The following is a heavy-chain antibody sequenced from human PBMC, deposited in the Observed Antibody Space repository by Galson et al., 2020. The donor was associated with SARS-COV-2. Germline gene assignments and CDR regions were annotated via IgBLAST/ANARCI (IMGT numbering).Heavy chain of an antibody. CDR3: LSDSSTRQNH. CDR2: ISSNGETS. CDR1: GFMFSDYA. V-gene: IGHV3-64D*06. Sequence: GESLKISCSASGFMFSDYAMHWVRQAPGKGLEYVSAISSNGETSFYADSVNGRFTMSRDNSKSMFYLQMTALRLEDTAFYFCLSDSSTRQNHWGQGTLVTVAS. J-gene: IGHJ5*02. D-gene: IGHD6-19*01.